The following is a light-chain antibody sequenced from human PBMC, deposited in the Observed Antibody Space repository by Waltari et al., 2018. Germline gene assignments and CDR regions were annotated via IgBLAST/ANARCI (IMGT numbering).Light chain of an antibody. CDR3: SSYTSSSTWV. Sequence: QSALTQPPSVSGSPGQSVTISCTGTSSDVGSYNRVSWYQQPPDTAPKLIIYEVSDRPSGVLDLSSGSKPATAAFLTISGLQAEDEADYFCSSYTSSSTWVFGTGTKVTVL. CDR1: SSDVGSYNR. V-gene: IGLV2-18*02. J-gene: IGLJ1*01. CDR2: EVS.